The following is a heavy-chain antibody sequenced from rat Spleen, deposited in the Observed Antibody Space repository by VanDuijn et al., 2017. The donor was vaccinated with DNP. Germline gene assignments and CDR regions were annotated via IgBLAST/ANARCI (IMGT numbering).Heavy chain of an antibody. D-gene: IGHD1-2*01. J-gene: IGHJ3*01. CDR1: GFTFSNYD. V-gene: IGHV5S23*01. CDR3: ATQRDYYSNYPFAY. Sequence: EVQLVESGGGLVQPGRSLKLSCAASGFTFSNYDMAWVRQAPTKGLEWVASISPSGGSTYYRDSVKGRFTVSRDNAKSSLYLQMDSLRSEDTATYYCATQRDYYSNYPFAYWGQGTLVTVSS. CDR2: ISPSGGST.